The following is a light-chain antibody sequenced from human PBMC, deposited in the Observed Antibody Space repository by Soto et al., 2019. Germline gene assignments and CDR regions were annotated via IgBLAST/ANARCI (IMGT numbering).Light chain of an antibody. CDR2: EVS. Sequence: QSALTQPASVSGSPGQSITISCTGTSSDVGGYNYVSWYQQHPGKAPKLMIYEVSNRPSGVSNRFSASKSGNTASLTISGLQAEDEADYHCTSYTSISTVVFGGGTKLTVL. J-gene: IGLJ2*01. CDR1: SSDVGGYNY. V-gene: IGLV2-14*01. CDR3: TSYTSISTVV.